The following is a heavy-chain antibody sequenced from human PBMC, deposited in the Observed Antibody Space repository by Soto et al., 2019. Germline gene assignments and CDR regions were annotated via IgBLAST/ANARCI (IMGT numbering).Heavy chain of an antibody. D-gene: IGHD6-19*01. J-gene: IGHJ6*02. CDR2: INHSGST. V-gene: IGHV4-34*01. CDR3: ARTRRNLWLALYGTDV. Sequence: SETLSLTCAVYGGSFSGYYWSWIRQPPGKGLEWIGEINHSGSTNYNPSLKSRVTISVDTSKNQFSLKLSSVTAADTAVYYFARTRRNLWLALYGTDVWGQGTTVTGSS. CDR1: GGSFSGYY.